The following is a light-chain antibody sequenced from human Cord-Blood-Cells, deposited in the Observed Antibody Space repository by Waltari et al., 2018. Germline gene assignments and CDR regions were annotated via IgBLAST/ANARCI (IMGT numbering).Light chain of an antibody. CDR3: MIWHSSAWV. CDR1: SGINVGTSR. J-gene: IGLJ3*02. Sequence: QAVLTQPSSLSASPGASASLTCTSRSGINVGTSRIYWYQQKPGSPPQYRLRYKSDADKQQGAGVPSRFSGSKDASANAGILLISGLQSEDEADYYCMIWHSSAWVFGGGTKLTVL. CDR2: YKSDADK. V-gene: IGLV5-45*02.